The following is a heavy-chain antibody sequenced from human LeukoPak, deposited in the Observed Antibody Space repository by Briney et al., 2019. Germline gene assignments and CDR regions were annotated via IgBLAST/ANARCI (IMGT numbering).Heavy chain of an antibody. CDR2: IRSKAYGGTT. Sequence: PGGSLRLSCTASGFTFGDYAMSWVRQAPGKGLEWVGFIRSKAYGGTTEYAASVKGRFTISRDDSKSIAYLQMNSLKTEDTAVYYCTRDQEIVPPEYSSGWYDSDYWGQGTLVTVSS. CDR3: TRDQEIVPPEYSSGWYDSDY. J-gene: IGHJ4*02. CDR1: GFTFGDYA. V-gene: IGHV3-49*04. D-gene: IGHD6-19*01.